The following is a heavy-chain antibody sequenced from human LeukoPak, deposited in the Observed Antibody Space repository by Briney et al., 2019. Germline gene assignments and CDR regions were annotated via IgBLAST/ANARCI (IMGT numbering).Heavy chain of an antibody. Sequence: GGSLRLSCAASGFTFSSNYMSWVRQAPGKGLEGVSVIYSGGSTYYSDSVKGRCTISRDNSKNTLYLQMNSLRAEDTAVYYCARLQWLVPDYWGQGTLVTVSS. CDR3: ARLQWLVPDY. CDR2: IYSGGST. V-gene: IGHV3-66*02. J-gene: IGHJ4*02. D-gene: IGHD6-19*01. CDR1: GFTFSSNY.